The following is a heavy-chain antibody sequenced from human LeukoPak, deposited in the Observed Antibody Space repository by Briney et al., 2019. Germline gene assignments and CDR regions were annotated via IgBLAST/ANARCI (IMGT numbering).Heavy chain of an antibody. D-gene: IGHD6-6*01. CDR3: AARGASSSSLRPLDY. Sequence: ASVKVSCKASGYTFTSCDINWVRQATGQGPEWMGWMNPNSGNTGYAQKFQGRVTMTRNTSISTAYMELSSLRSEDTAVYYCAARGASSSSLRPLDYWGQGTLVTVSS. CDR1: GYTFTSCD. J-gene: IGHJ4*02. V-gene: IGHV1-8*01. CDR2: MNPNSGNT.